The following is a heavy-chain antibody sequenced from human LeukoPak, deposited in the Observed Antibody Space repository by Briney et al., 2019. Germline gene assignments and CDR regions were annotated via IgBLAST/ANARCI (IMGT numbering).Heavy chain of an antibody. V-gene: IGHV3-30*03. Sequence: GGSLRLSCAASGFTFRSYGIHWVRQAPGKGLEWVAMISFDGTNKHYADSVKGRFTISRDNSKDTLSLEMNNLRPEDTAVYYCARDLNLGTSDSYWGQGTLVTVSS. CDR2: ISFDGTNK. J-gene: IGHJ4*02. CDR3: ARDLNLGTSDSY. CDR1: GFTFRSYG.